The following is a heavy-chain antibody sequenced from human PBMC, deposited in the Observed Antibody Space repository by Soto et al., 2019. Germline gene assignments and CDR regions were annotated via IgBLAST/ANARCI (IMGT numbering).Heavy chain of an antibody. CDR1: GYTFTSYG. Sequence: QVQLVQSGAEVKKPGASVKVSCKASGYTFTSYGISWVRQAPGQGLEWMGWISAYNGNTNYAQKLQGRVTMTTDTSTSTAYMELRSLSSDDTGVYYCLRSVSVYCSSTSFPDVEYNWFSPWGQGTLVTVSS. CDR2: ISAYNGNT. J-gene: IGHJ5*02. D-gene: IGHD2-2*01. V-gene: IGHV1-18*01. CDR3: LRSVSVYCSSTSFPDVEYNWFSP.